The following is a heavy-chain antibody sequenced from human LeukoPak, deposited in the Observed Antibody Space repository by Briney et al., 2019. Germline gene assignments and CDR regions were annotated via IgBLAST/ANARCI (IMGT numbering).Heavy chain of an antibody. V-gene: IGHV3-11*01. CDR1: GFALSDYY. J-gene: IGHJ4*02. Sequence: GGSLRLSCVVSGFALSDYYMSWIRQAPGKGLEWISYISSSGDNIYFADSVKGRFTMSRDNARGSLYLQMNSLRADDTAIYYCARRRDYFDYWGQGTLVTVSS. CDR2: ISSSGDNI. CDR3: ARRRDYFDY.